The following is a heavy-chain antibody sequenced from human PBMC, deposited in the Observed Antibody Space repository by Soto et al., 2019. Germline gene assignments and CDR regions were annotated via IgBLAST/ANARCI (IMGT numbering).Heavy chain of an antibody. CDR1: GYTFSNFG. CDR3: ARDRTLVGAVPALDF. CDR2: ITAFNSNT. Sequence: QVQLVQSGGEVKKPGASVKVSCKASGYTFSNFGISWLRQAPGQGLEWMGWITAFNSNTRYAQTFQGRVTMTTDTSTKTAYMELRSLTSDDTAVYYCARDRTLVGAVPALDFWGQGTQVTVSS. D-gene: IGHD3-10*02. J-gene: IGHJ4*02. V-gene: IGHV1-18*01.